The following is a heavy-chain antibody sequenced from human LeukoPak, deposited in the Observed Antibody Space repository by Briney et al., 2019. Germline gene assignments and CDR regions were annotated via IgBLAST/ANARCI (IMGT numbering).Heavy chain of an antibody. J-gene: IGHJ5*01. CDR3: VRDRVAVAGTSWFDF. CDR1: GFTISSYW. D-gene: IGHD6-19*01. V-gene: IGHV3-7*01. CDR2: IKQDGSDK. Sequence: GGSLRLSCAASGFTISSYWMSWVRQAPGKGLERVANIKQDGSDKYYVDSVKGRFTISRDNAKNSLFLQMSSLRAEDTAVYYCVRDRVAVAGTSWFDFWGQGTLVTVSS.